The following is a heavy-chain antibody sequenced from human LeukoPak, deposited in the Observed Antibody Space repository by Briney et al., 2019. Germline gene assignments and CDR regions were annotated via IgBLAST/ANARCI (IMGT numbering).Heavy chain of an antibody. CDR3: AGTSNYDFWSGYYTDYFDY. J-gene: IGHJ4*02. CDR1: GYTFTGYY. V-gene: IGHV1-2*02. D-gene: IGHD3-3*01. Sequence: ASVKVSCKASGYTFTGYYMHWVRQAPGQGLEWVGWINPNSGGTNYAQKFQGRVTMTRDTSISTAYMELSRLRSDDTAVYYCAGTSNYDFWSGYYTDYFDYWGQGTLVTVSS. CDR2: INPNSGGT.